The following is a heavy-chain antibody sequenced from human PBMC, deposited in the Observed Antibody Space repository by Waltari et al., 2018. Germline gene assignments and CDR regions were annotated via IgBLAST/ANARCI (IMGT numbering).Heavy chain of an antibody. CDR1: GFTFSSYE. Sequence: EVQLVESGGGLVQPGGSLRLSCAVSGFTFSSYEMNWVRQAPGKGLEWVSYISSSGSNIYYADSVKGRFTISRDNAKNSMYLQMSSLRAEDTAVYYCARVGGEYSSSPGYWGQGTLVTVSS. CDR3: ARVGGEYSSSPGY. D-gene: IGHD6-6*01. J-gene: IGHJ4*02. CDR2: ISSSGSNI. V-gene: IGHV3-48*03.